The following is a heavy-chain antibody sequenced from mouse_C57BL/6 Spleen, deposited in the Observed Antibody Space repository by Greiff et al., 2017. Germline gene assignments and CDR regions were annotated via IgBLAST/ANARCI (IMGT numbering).Heavy chain of an antibody. J-gene: IGHJ3*01. D-gene: IGHD2-5*01. V-gene: IGHV1-74*01. CDR1: GFTFTSYC. CDR2: IDPSDSDT. CDR3: AGGSNYGGFAY. Sequence: QVQLQQPGAELVKPGASVKLSCKASGFTFTSYCMHWVKQRPGQGLEWIGRIDPSDSDTNYNQTFKGRATLTVDKSSSTAYMQLSSLTSEDSAVYYCAGGSNYGGFAYWGQGTLVTVSA.